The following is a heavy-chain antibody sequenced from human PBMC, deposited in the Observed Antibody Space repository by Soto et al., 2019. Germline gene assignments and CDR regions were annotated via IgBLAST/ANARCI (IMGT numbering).Heavy chain of an antibody. V-gene: IGHV3-33*01. CDR1: GFTFRSYG. CDR2: IWYDGSNK. Sequence: GGPLCVSCAAHGFTFRSYGMPGRRKAPGKGLEGVAVIWYDGSNKYYADSVKGRFTISRDNSKNTLYLQMNSLRAEDTAVYYCARGLAAAGNWGQGT. J-gene: IGHJ4*02. D-gene: IGHD6-13*01. CDR3: ARGLAAAGN.